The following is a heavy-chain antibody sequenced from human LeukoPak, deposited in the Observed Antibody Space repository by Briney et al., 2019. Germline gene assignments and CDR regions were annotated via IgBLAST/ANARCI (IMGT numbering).Heavy chain of an antibody. CDR3: ARRAWTYYYYGMDV. CDR2: MNPNSGNT. CDR1: GYTFTSYD. Sequence: ASVKVSCKASGYTFTSYDINWVRQATGQGLEWMGWMNPNSGNTGYAQKFQGRVTITRNTSISTAYMELSSLRSEDTAVYYCARRAWTYYYYGMDVWGQGTTVTVSS. V-gene: IGHV1-8*03. D-gene: IGHD1-1*01. J-gene: IGHJ6*02.